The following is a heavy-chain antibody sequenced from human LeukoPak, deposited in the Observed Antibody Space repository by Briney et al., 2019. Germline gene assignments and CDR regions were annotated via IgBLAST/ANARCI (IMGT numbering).Heavy chain of an antibody. J-gene: IGHJ4*02. V-gene: IGHV3-7*01. CDR3: ARRSVAGSLDY. CDR1: GFPFSTYW. D-gene: IGHD6-19*01. CDR2: INQDGTEK. Sequence: QSGGSLRLSCAASGFPFSTYWMSWVRQAPGKGLEWVANINQDGTEKYYVDSVKGRFTISRDYAKNSLYLQMNSLRVEDTAVYYCARRSVAGSLDYWGQGTLVTVSS.